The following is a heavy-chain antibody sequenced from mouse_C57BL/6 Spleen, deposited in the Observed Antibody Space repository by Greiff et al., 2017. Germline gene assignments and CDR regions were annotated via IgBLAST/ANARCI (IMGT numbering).Heavy chain of an antibody. CDR2: IYPGDGDT. Sequence: QVQLQQSGAELVKPGASVKISCKASGYAFSSYGMNWVQQRPGTGLEWLGQIYPGDGDTYYNGRFKGRATLTADKSSNTAYMQLSSLTSEDSAVYFCARGSNSLYFDYWGQGTTLTVSS. J-gene: IGHJ2*01. V-gene: IGHV1-80*01. CDR1: GYAFSSYG. CDR3: ARGSNSLYFDY. D-gene: IGHD2-5*01.